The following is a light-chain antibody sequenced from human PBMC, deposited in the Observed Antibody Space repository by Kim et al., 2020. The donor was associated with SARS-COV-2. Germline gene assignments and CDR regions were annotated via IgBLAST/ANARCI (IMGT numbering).Light chain of an antibody. V-gene: IGKV1-5*01. J-gene: IGKJ1*01. CDR3: QQYKTYPWT. Sequence: ASVGDRVTITCRASPSIDTWFAWYQQKPGKAPKLLIYDASSLESGVPSRFSGSGSAAEFTLTITSLQPDDFATYFCQQYKTYPWTFGQGTKVDIK. CDR1: PSIDTW. CDR2: DAS.